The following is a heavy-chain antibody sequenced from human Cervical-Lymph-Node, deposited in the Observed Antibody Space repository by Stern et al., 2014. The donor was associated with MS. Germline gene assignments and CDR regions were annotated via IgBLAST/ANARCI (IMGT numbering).Heavy chain of an antibody. J-gene: IGHJ4*02. CDR2: LNPNSDDP. Sequence: VQLVESGTKMQKPGASVKVSCKASGYTFTAFFIHWVRQVPGQGLEWMGRLNPNSDDPTYAQNFQDRVTLTRDTSIGSAYLGLSRLASADTAVYYCAREATRIVVGIDYWGQGTQVIVSS. D-gene: IGHD3-22*01. CDR1: GYTFTAFF. V-gene: IGHV1-2*06. CDR3: AREATRIVVGIDY.